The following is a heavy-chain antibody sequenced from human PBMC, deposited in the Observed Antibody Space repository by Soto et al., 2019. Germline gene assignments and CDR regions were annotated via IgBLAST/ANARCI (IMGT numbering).Heavy chain of an antibody. CDR3: AKDVDYYDSSGSGIIDY. J-gene: IGHJ4*02. D-gene: IGHD3-22*01. CDR2: ISGSGGST. Sequence: PGGSLRLSCAASGFTFSSYAMSWVRQAPGKGLEWVSAISGSGGSTYYADSVKGRFTISRDNSKNTLYLQMNSLRAEDTAVYYYAKDVDYYDSSGSGIIDYWGQGTLVTVSS. CDR1: GFTFSSYA. V-gene: IGHV3-23*01.